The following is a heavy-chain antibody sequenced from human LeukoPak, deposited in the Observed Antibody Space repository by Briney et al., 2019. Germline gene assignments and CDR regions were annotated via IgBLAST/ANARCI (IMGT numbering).Heavy chain of an antibody. D-gene: IGHD3-9*01. CDR2: IYYSGST. V-gene: IGHV4-39*01. CDR1: GGSISSSSYY. J-gene: IGHJ4*02. CDR3: ARPQDGGLRYFDWLLLDY. Sequence: SETLSLTCTVSGGSISSSSYYWGWIRQPPGKGLEWIGSIYYSGSTYYNPSLKSRVTISVDTSKNQFSLKLSSVTAADTAVYYCARPQDGGLRYFDWLLLDYWGQGTLVTVSS.